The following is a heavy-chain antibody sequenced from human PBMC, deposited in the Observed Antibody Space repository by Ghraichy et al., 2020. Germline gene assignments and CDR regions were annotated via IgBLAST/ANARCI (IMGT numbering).Heavy chain of an antibody. CDR3: AREAKTTVTSWFDP. J-gene: IGHJ5*02. CDR1: GGSISSYY. V-gene: IGHV4-59*01. Sequence: SETLSLTCTVSGGSISSYYWSWIRQPPGKGLEWIGYIYYSGSTNYNPSLKSRVTISVDTSKNQFSLKLSSVTAADTAVYYCAREAKTTVTSWFDPWGQGTLVTVSS. D-gene: IGHD4-17*01. CDR2: IYYSGST.